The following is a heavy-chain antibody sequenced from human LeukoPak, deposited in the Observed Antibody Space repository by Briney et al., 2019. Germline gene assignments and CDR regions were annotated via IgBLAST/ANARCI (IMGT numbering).Heavy chain of an antibody. CDR3: ARFWCSYGWQGFDY. CDR1: GGSISSHF. D-gene: IGHD5-18*01. CDR2: ISYSGST. V-gene: IGHV4-59*11. Sequence: TSETLSLTCTVSGGSISSHFWSWIRQPPGKGLEWIGYISYSGSTNYNPSLKSRVTISVDTSKNQFSLKLNSVTAADTAVYYCARFWCSYGWQGFDYWGQGTLVTVSS. J-gene: IGHJ4*02.